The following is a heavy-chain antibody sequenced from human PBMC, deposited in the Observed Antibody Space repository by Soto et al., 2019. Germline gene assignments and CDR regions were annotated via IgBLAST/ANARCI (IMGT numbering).Heavy chain of an antibody. CDR3: ARGRGYSYAEDPLQN. CDR1: GYTFTYNG. CDR2: ISAHNGNT. D-gene: IGHD5-18*01. Sequence: QVQLVQSGGEMKKPGASMRVSCKTSGYTFTYNGITWVRQAPGQGLEWMGWISAHNGNTKSAEKFQGRFTMRTDTSTSTAHMELTSLTSDDTAVYYCARGRGYSYAEDPLQNWGQWTMVIASS. J-gene: IGHJ3*01. V-gene: IGHV1-18*04.